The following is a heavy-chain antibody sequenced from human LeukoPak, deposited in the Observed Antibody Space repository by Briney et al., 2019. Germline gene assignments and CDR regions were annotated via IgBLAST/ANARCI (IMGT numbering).Heavy chain of an antibody. J-gene: IGHJ3*02. CDR2: ISSSTNYI. CDR1: GFTFSTYS. V-gene: IGHV3-21*01. D-gene: IGHD2-15*01. CDR3: ARDRGYCSGGSCYSNAFDI. Sequence: GGSLRLSCAASGFTFSTYSMNWVRQAPGKGLEWVSYISSSTNYIYYADSVKGRFTISRDNAKNSLYLQMNSLRAEDTSVYYCARDRGYCSGGSCYSNAFDIWGQGTMVTVSS.